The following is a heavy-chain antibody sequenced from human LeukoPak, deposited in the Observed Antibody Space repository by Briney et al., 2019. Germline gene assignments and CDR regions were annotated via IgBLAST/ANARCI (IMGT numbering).Heavy chain of an antibody. J-gene: IGHJ4*02. CDR3: ARDSTYYYDSGSSGPHYFDN. Sequence: GKSLRLSCAASGFTFSNYAMHWVRQAPGKGLEWVSLISSGGTYEYYADSVKGRFTISRDSSKNTLYLQLNSLRAEDTAVYYCARDSTYYYDSGSSGPHYFDNWGQGTLVTVSS. V-gene: IGHV3-30*01. D-gene: IGHD3-10*01. CDR2: ISSGGTYE. CDR1: GFTFSNYA.